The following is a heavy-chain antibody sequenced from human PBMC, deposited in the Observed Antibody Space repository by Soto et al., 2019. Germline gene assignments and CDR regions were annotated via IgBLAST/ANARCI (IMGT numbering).Heavy chain of an antibody. CDR3: AREYVTADHFDY. CDR1: GGSVSSASHY. V-gene: IGHV4-61*01. D-gene: IGHD7-27*01. J-gene: IGHJ4*02. Sequence: PSETLSVTCTVSGGSVSSASHYWTWIRQPPGKGLEWIGYVYYSGSTNYNPSLTSRVTMSVDTSKNQFSLELTSVTAADTAVYYCAREYVTADHFDYWGQGALVTVS. CDR2: VYYSGST.